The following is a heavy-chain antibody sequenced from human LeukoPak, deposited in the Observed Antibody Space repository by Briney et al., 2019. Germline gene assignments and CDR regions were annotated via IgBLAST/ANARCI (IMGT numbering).Heavy chain of an antibody. D-gene: IGHD2-15*01. CDR1: GFTFSSYW. CDR2: INSDGSST. V-gene: IGHV3-74*01. J-gene: IGHJ6*03. Sequence: PGGSLRLSCAASGFTFSSYWMHWVRQAPGKGLVWVSRINSDGSSTSYADSVKGRFTISRDNAENTLSLQMNSLRAEDTAVYYCARGMGCSGGSCYSDYYYYYYMDVWGKGTTVTVSS. CDR3: ARGMGCSGGSCYSDYYYYYYMDV.